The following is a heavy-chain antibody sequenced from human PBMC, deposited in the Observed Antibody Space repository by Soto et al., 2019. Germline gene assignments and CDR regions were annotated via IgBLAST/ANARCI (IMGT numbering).Heavy chain of an antibody. J-gene: IGHJ4*02. CDR1: GGSISSSSYY. V-gene: IGHV4-39*01. CDR3: ASFPFDRSSWTNPRYFDY. CDR2: IYYSGIT. D-gene: IGHD6-13*01. Sequence: SETLSLTCTVSGGSISSSSYYWGWIRQPPGKGLDWIGSIYYSGITYYNPSLKSRVTISVDTSKNHFSLKLSSVTAADTAVYYCASFPFDRSSWTNPRYFDYWGQGTLVTVSS.